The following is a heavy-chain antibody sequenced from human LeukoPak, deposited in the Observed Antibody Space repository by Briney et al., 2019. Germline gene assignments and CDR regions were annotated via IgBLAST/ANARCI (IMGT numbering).Heavy chain of an antibody. V-gene: IGHV3-23*01. Sequence: PGGSLRLSCAASGFTFSSYAMSWVRQAPGKGLEWVSAISGSGGSTYYADSVKGRFTISRDISKGTLYLQMNSLRDEDTALYYCAKYGSGTYYNGLHWGQGTLVTVSS. CDR3: AKYGSGTYYNGLH. D-gene: IGHD3-10*01. J-gene: IGHJ4*02. CDR1: GFTFSSYA. CDR2: ISGSGGST.